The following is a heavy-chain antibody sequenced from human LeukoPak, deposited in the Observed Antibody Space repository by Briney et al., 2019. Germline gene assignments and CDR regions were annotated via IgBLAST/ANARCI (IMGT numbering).Heavy chain of an antibody. Sequence: TLSLTCTVSGGSISSFYWSWIRQPPGKALEWLALIYWDDDKRYSPSLKSRLTITKDTSKNQVVLTMTNMDPVDTATYYCAHINGGSRFDPWGQGTLVTVSS. V-gene: IGHV2-5*08. J-gene: IGHJ5*02. CDR1: GGSISSFYW. D-gene: IGHD4-23*01. CDR2: IYWDDDK. CDR3: AHINGGSRFDP.